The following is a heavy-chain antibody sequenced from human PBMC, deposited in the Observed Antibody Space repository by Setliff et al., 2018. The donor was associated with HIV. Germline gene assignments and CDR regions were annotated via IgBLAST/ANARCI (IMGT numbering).Heavy chain of an antibody. D-gene: IGHD2-15*01. CDR3: ARDHVVCSGGTCRSDDPYYYYYMNV. CDR2: SNPNTGGT. J-gene: IGHJ6*03. CDR1: GYMFSTYY. V-gene: IGHV1-2*02. Sequence: ASVKVSCKASGYMFSTYYMHWVRQVPGQGLEWMGWSNPNTGGTKYAQKFQGRVTMTMDTSTTTAYMELSRLKSDDTAVYYCARDHVVCSGGTCRSDDPYYYYYMNVWGEGTTVTVSS.